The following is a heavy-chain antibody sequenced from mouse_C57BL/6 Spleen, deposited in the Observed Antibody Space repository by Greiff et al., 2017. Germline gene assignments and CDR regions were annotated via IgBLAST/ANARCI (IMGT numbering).Heavy chain of an antibody. CDR2: IYPGSGNT. D-gene: IGHD2-4*01. Sequence: QVQLQQSGAELVRPGASVKLSCKASGYTFTDYYINWVKPRPGQGLEWIARIYPGSGNTYYNEKFKGKATLTAEKSSSTAYMQLSSLTSEDSAVDFGARLNDYDRDYAMDYWGQGTSVTVSS. J-gene: IGHJ4*01. V-gene: IGHV1-76*01. CDR1: GYTFTDYY. CDR3: ARLNDYDRDYAMDY.